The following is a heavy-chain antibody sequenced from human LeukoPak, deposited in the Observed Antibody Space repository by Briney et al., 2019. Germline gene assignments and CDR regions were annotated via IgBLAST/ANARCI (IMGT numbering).Heavy chain of an antibody. CDR2: TYYRSVWLN. CDR3: ARGVASDYYDHYGSSGGQDY. V-gene: IGHV6-1*01. J-gene: IGHJ4*02. Sequence: SQTLSLTCAISGDSVSTHIAAWNWIRQSPSGGLEWMGRTYYRSVWLNDYAVSVRGRITITPDTSKNQFSLHLNSVTPEDTAVYYCARGVASDYYDHYGSSGGQDYWGQGTLVTVSS. D-gene: IGHD3-22*01. CDR1: GDSVSTHIAA.